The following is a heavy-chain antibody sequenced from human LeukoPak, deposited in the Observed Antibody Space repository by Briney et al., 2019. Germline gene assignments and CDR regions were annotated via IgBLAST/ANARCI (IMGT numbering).Heavy chain of an antibody. CDR3: ERDQGSSGYYSDDDDAFDI. Sequence: GASVKVSCKASGGTFSSYAISWVRQAPGQGLEWMGGIIPIFGTANYAQKFQGGVTITADESTSTAYMELSSLRSEDTAVYYCERDQGSSGYYSDDDDAFDIWGQGTMVTVSS. D-gene: IGHD3-22*01. J-gene: IGHJ3*02. V-gene: IGHV1-69*13. CDR1: GGTFSSYA. CDR2: IIPIFGTA.